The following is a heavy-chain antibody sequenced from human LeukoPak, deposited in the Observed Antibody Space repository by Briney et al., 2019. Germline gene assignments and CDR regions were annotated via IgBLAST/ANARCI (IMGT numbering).Heavy chain of an antibody. CDR1: GFTFNTHG. D-gene: IGHD2-15*01. V-gene: IGHV3-30*02. Sequence: GGSLRLSCATSGFTFNTHGMHWVRQAPGKGPEWVAFVEHDGTKKYLDSVKGRFTISRDNSKNTLYLQMNSLRAEDTAVYYCAKSIVVVVAATRLDYGMDVWGQGTTVTVSS. CDR2: VEHDGTKK. J-gene: IGHJ6*02. CDR3: AKSIVVVVAATRLDYGMDV.